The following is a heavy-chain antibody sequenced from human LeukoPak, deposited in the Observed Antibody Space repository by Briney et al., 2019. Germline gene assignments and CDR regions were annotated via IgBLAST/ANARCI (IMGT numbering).Heavy chain of an antibody. V-gene: IGHV4-39*01. Sequence: SETLSLTCTVSGGSISSSSYYWGWIRQPPGKGLEWIGSIYYSGSTYYNPSLKSRVTISVDTSKNQFSLKLSSVTAADTAVYYCARLKRHRYIDYWGQGTLVTVSS. CDR3: ARLKRHRYIDY. CDR2: IYYSGST. J-gene: IGHJ4*02. CDR1: GGSISSSSYY.